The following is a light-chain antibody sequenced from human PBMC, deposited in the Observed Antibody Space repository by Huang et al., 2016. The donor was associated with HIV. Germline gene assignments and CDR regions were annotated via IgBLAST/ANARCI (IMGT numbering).Light chain of an antibody. CDR1: QDVSNA. Sequence: DIQMTQSPSSLSASVGDRVTIICRASQDVSNALAWLQQKPGRAPRSLIYTIFKLQSGVPSKFSGNGSGTEFTLAISSLQPEDSATYYCQQYISYPITFGQGTRLEIK. CDR3: QQYISYPIT. CDR2: TIF. V-gene: IGKV1-16*02. J-gene: IGKJ5*01.